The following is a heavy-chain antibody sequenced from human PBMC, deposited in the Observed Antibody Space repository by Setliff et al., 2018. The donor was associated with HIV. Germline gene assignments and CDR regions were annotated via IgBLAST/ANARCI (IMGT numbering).Heavy chain of an antibody. D-gene: IGHD3-22*01. CDR3: ASPMFYDGTVV. Sequence: ASVKVSCKASGYTFIHYDIHWVRQAPGQGLEWVGRISVGTGDSKHSPKSQGRVAITRDSSANTAYMELTSLRSEDTAVYYCASPMFYDGTVVWGQGTLVIVSS. V-gene: IGHV1-3*01. J-gene: IGHJ4*02. CDR1: GYTFIHYD. CDR2: ISVGTGDS.